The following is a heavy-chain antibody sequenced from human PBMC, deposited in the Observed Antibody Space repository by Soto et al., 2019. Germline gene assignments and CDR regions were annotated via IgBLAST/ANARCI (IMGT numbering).Heavy chain of an antibody. CDR3: ASGLDRTSGYNWFGL. Sequence: LIKQPPGKGLEWIGYIYHSGSTYYNPSLKSRVTISVDRSKNQFSLKLSSVTAAGTTVYYCASGLDRTSGYNWFGLCGQG. CDR2: IYHSGST. J-gene: IGHJ5*02. V-gene: IGHV4-30-2*01. D-gene: IGHD2-2*01.